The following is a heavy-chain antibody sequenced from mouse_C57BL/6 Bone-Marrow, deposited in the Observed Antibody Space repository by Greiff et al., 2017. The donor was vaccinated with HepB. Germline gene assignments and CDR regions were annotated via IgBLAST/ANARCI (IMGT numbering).Heavy chain of an antibody. CDR3: ARGGSNYDVDY. Sequence: GASVKMSCKASGYTFTSYTMHWVKQRPGQGLEWIGYINPSSGYTKYNQKFKDKATLTADKSSSTAYMQLSSLTSEDSAVYYCARGGSNYDVDYWGQGTSVTVSS. CDR2: INPSSGYT. D-gene: IGHD2-5*01. V-gene: IGHV1-4*01. CDR1: GYTFTSYT. J-gene: IGHJ4*01.